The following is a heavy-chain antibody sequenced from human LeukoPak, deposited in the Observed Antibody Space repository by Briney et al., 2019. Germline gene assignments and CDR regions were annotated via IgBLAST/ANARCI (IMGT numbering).Heavy chain of an antibody. CDR2: ISAGNGNT. CDR3: ARDQYQAYYYDSSGSNWFDP. CDR1: GYTFTSYA. Sequence: ASVKVSCKASGYTFTSYAIHWVRQAPGQRLEWMGWISAGNGNTKYSQNFQGRVTFISNTSATTAFMELSSLRSEDAAVYYCARDQYQAYYYDSSGSNWFDPWGQGTLVTVSS. V-gene: IGHV1-3*01. J-gene: IGHJ5*02. D-gene: IGHD3-22*01.